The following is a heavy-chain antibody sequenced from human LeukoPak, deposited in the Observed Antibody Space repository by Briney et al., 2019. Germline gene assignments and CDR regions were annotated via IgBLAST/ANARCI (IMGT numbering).Heavy chain of an antibody. CDR2: LYSGGST. Sequence: GGSLRLSCAASGFTVSSNYMSWVRQAPGKGLEWVSVLYSGGSTYYADSVKGRFTISRDNSKNTLYLQMNSLRAEDTAVYYCVRDGYGSGSYFDYWGQGTPVTVSS. CDR1: GFTVSSNY. J-gene: IGHJ4*02. CDR3: VRDGYGSGSYFDY. D-gene: IGHD3-10*01. V-gene: IGHV3-66*01.